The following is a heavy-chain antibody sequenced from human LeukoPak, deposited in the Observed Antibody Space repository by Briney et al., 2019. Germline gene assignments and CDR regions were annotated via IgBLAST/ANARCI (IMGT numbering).Heavy chain of an antibody. D-gene: IGHD1-14*01. CDR3: AKALYNPSYFMDV. CDR1: GFTLISSA. V-gene: IGHV3-23*01. CDR2: ISGSGGST. Sequence: GGSLRLSPAPSGFTLISSAMSGVPQAPRKGGEWVSGISGSGGSTYYAASVTGRFTISRDNSKNTLYLQMNSLRAEDTAVYYCAKALYNPSYFMDVWGKGNTVTVSS. J-gene: IGHJ6*03.